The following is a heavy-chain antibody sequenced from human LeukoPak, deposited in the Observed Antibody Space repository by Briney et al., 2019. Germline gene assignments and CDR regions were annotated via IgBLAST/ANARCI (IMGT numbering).Heavy chain of an antibody. J-gene: IGHJ4*02. Sequence: SETLSLTCTVSGCSINSGGYYWSWIRQDPGKGLEWIGYIYYSGSTYYNPSLKSRVTISVDTSKNQFSLKLSSVTAADTAVYYCARSYGSGSSSFDYWGQGTLVTVSS. CDR3: ARSYGSGSSSFDY. CDR1: GCSINSGGYY. D-gene: IGHD3-10*01. V-gene: IGHV4-31*03. CDR2: IYYSGST.